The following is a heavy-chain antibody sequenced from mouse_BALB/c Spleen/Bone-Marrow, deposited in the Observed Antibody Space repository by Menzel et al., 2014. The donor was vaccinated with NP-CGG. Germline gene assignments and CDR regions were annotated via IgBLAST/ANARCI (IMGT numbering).Heavy chain of an antibody. CDR3: SRSFITTAYYAMDY. Sequence: QVQLQQSGAELVKPGASVKMSCKASGNTFTSYWINWVKQRPGQGLEWIGDIYPGRGITNYNEKFKSKATLTLDTSSSTAYMQLSSLTSEDSAVYYCSRSFITTAYYAMDYWGQGTSVTVSS. CDR2: IYPGRGIT. J-gene: IGHJ4*01. CDR1: GNTFTSYW. V-gene: IGHV1-55*01. D-gene: IGHD1-2*01.